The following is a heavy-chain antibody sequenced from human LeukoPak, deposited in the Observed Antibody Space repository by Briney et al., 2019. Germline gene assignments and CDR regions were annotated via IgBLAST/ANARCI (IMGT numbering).Heavy chain of an antibody. CDR3: ASLYTSGWYSFDY. V-gene: IGHV4-59*12. J-gene: IGHJ4*02. CDR1: DDSISDYY. CDR2: FHNSGTS. D-gene: IGHD6-19*01. Sequence: SETLSLTCTVSDDSISDYYRGWIRQPPGKGLEWIGYFHNSGTSTYNPSLKSRVTISVDTSKNQFSVKLTSVTAADTAVYYCASLYTSGWYSFDYWGQGTLVTVSS.